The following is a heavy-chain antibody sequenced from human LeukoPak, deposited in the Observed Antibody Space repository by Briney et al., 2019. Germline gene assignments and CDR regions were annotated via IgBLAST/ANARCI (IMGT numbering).Heavy chain of an antibody. Sequence: GGSLRLSCAASGFTFSSYSMNWVRQAPGEGLEWVSSISSSSSYIYYADSVKGRFTISRDNAKNSLYLQMNSLRAEDTAVYYCARDEAYYDILTGYTNFDYWGQGTLVTVSS. CDR3: ARDEAYYDILTGYTNFDY. V-gene: IGHV3-21*01. CDR2: ISSSSSYI. CDR1: GFTFSSYS. J-gene: IGHJ4*02. D-gene: IGHD3-9*01.